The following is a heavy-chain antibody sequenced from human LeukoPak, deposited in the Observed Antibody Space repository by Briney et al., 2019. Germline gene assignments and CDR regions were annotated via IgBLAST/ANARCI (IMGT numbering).Heavy chain of an antibody. V-gene: IGHV1-46*01. CDR2: INPSGGST. D-gene: IGHD3-10*01. CDR1: GYTFTSYY. Sequence: GASVKVSCKASGYTFTSYYMHWVRHAPGQGLEWMGIINPSGGSTSYAQKFQGRVTMTRDTSTSTVYMELSSLRSEDTAVYYCARDSYGSGSYWFYYYYYMDVWGKGTTVTISS. CDR3: ARDSYGSGSYWFYYYYYMDV. J-gene: IGHJ6*03.